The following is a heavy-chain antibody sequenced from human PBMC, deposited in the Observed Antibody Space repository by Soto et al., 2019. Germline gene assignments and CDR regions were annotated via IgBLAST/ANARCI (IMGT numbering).Heavy chain of an antibody. D-gene: IGHD5-18*01. CDR2: FDPEDGET. Sequence: SVKLSCEVCGDSLTDLSMHWVRQAPGKGLEWMGGFDPEDGETIYAQKFQGRVTMTEDTSTDTAYMELSSLRSEDTAVYYCASSRGYTDYGMDVWGQGTTVTVS. J-gene: IGHJ6*02. CDR1: GDSLTDLS. V-gene: IGHV1-24*01. CDR3: ASSRGYTDYGMDV.